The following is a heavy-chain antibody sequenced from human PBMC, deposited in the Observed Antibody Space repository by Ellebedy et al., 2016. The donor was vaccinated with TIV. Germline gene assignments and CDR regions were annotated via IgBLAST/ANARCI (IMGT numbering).Heavy chain of an antibody. CDR1: GDSIRSGDYY. Sequence: SETLSLXCTVSGDSIRSGDYYWSWIRQPPGKGLEWIGTTYYSGTTYSTPSLKSRLSISIDTSKNQFSLNLRSVTAADTAMYFCARDRPDPTAAPGTDGDWFDPWGQGTLVTVSS. CDR3: ARDRPDPTAAPGTDGDWFDP. V-gene: IGHV4-30-4*01. CDR2: TYYSGTT. D-gene: IGHD6-13*01. J-gene: IGHJ5*02.